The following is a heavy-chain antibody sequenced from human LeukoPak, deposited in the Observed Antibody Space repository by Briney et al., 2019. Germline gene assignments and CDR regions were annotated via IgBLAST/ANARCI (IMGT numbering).Heavy chain of an antibody. D-gene: IGHD6-19*01. CDR2: IFYTGAT. CDR3: ARHAAVEGSSGWSPLWWFDP. V-gene: IGHV4-39*01. J-gene: IGHJ5*02. CDR1: GGSINIINYY. Sequence: PSETLSLTCTVSGGSINIINYYWGWIRQPPGKGLEWIGSIFYTGATYYNPSLKTRVTISVDTSKNQFSLKLSSVTAADTAVFYCARHAAVEGSSGWSPLWWFDPWGQGTLVTVSS.